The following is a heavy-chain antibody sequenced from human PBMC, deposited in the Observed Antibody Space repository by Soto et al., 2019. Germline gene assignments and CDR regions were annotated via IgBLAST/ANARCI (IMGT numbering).Heavy chain of an antibody. CDR1: GGSISSSNYY. D-gene: IGHD1-26*01. V-gene: IGHV4-39*01. Sequence: SSETLSLTCTVAGGSISSSNYYWGWTGSPPGKVLEWSGGIYYSGTTYSVKPLYSGVALSVDTSMHQFSLKLTTVSAADTAVYYCARQWELLGYDDWGKGSLVTVS. CDR2: IYYSGTT. CDR3: ARQWELLGYDD. J-gene: IGHJ4*02.